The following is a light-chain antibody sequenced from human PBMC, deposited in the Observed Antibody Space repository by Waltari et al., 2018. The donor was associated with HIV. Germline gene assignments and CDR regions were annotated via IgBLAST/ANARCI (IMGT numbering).Light chain of an antibody. CDR3: QQYGTSPWT. CDR2: GES. Sequence: EIVLPQSPGTLSLSPGDRATLACRASQSGSSRYLAWYQKKSGQAPRRVIYGESRRAAGIQDRFSGSGSGTDFTLTINRLEPEDFAVYYCQQYGTSPWTFGQGTKVEIK. CDR1: QSGSSRY. V-gene: IGKV3-20*01. J-gene: IGKJ1*01.